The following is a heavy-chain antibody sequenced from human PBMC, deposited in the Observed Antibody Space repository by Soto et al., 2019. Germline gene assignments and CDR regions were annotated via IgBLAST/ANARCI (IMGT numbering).Heavy chain of an antibody. CDR3: AKDTYYDFWSGYHYGMDV. CDR1: GFTFSNYA. Sequence: GGSLRLSCAASGFTFSNYAMSWVRQAPGKGLEWVSVISGSGGSTYYADSVKGRFTISRDNSENTLYLQMNSLRAEDTAVYYCAKDTYYDFWSGYHYGMDVWGQGTTVTVSS. J-gene: IGHJ6*02. D-gene: IGHD3-3*01. V-gene: IGHV3-23*01. CDR2: ISGSGGST.